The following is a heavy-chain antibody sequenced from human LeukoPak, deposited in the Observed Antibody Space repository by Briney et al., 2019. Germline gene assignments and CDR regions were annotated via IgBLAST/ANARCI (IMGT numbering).Heavy chain of an antibody. CDR2: INHSGST. J-gene: IGHJ4*02. V-gene: IGHV4-34*01. CDR1: GGSFSGYY. D-gene: IGHD6-13*01. CDR3: ARLVGSSWYREVLRGRDY. Sequence: PSETLSLTCAVYGGSFSGYYWCWIRQPPGKGLEWIGEINHSGSTNYNPSLKSRVTISVDTSKNQFSLKLSSVTAADTAVYYCARLVGSSWYREVLRGRDYWGQGTLVTVSS.